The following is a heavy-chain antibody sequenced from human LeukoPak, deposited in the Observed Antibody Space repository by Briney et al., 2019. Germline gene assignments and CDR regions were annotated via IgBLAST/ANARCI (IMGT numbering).Heavy chain of an antibody. CDR1: GYTLTGYY. CDR3: ARDRDSSGWWRRYYFDY. Sequence: ASVKVSCKASGYTLTGYYMHWVRQAPGQGLEWMGRINPNSGGTNYAQKFQGRVTMTRDTSISTAYMELSRLRSDDTAVYYCARDRDSSGWWRRYYFDYWGQGTLVTVSS. V-gene: IGHV1-2*06. J-gene: IGHJ4*02. D-gene: IGHD6-19*01. CDR2: INPNSGGT.